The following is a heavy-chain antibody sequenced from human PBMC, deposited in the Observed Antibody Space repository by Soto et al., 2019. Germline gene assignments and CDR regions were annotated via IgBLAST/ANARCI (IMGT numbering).Heavy chain of an antibody. Sequence: PSETLSLTCTVSGGSISSSSYYWGWIRQPPGKGLEWIGSIYYSGSTYYNPSLKSRVTISVDTSKNQFSLKLSSVTAADTAVYYCARRRDQLLPYYYYGMDVWGQGTTVTVSS. CDR3: ARRRDQLLPYYYYGMDV. CDR2: IYYSGST. D-gene: IGHD2-2*01. J-gene: IGHJ6*02. V-gene: IGHV4-39*01. CDR1: GGSISSSSYY.